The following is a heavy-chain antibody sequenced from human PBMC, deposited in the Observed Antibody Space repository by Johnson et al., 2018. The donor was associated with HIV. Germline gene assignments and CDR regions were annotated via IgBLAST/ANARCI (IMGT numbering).Heavy chain of an antibody. CDR3: ARDSRSSEYPEAFDI. D-gene: IGHD3-22*01. V-gene: IGHV3-66*01. CDR1: GFAVSGYY. Sequence: VQLVESGGGLVRPGGSLRLSCVASGFAVSGYYMSWVRQAPGKGLEWVSVLFSGDTTYYADSVNGRFPISRDNSKNTLYLQMNSLRAEHTAVYYCARDSRSSEYPEAFDIWGQGTMVTVSS. CDR2: LFSGDTT. J-gene: IGHJ3*02.